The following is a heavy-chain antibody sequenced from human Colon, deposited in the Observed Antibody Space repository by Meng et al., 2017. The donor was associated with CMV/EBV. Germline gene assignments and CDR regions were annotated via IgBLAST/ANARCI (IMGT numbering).Heavy chain of an antibody. CDR3: ARAARSGSHAVFYSLDL. J-gene: IGHJ6*02. CDR2: VIPITDIT. Sequence: SVKVSCKASGGTFTSYTFSRVRQAPGQGLEWMGRVIPITDITNYAQKFQGRLTITADKSTNTAFMELSSLRSEDTAVYYCARAARSGSHAVFYSLDLWGQGTTVTVSS. CDR1: GGTFTSYT. D-gene: IGHD1-26*01. V-gene: IGHV1-69*02.